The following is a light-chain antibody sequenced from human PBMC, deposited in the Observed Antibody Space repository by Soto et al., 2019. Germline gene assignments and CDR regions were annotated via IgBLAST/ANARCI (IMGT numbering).Light chain of an antibody. CDR3: SSYTSSSTYV. J-gene: IGLJ1*01. Sequence: QSALTQPASVSGSPGQSITISCTGTSSDVGGYNYVSWYQQHPGKAPKLMIYDVSNRPSGVSNRFSGSKSGNTASLTISGLQAEDEDDYYCSSYTSSSTYVCGTGTKLTVL. CDR1: SSDVGGYNY. CDR2: DVS. V-gene: IGLV2-14*01.